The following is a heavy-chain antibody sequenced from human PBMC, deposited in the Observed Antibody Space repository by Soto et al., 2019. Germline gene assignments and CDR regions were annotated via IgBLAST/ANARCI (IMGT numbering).Heavy chain of an antibody. V-gene: IGHV4-30-2*01. Sequence: LSLTCAVSCGSISSGGYSWSWIRQPPGKGLEWIGYTYHSGSTYYNPSLKSRVTISVDRSKNQFSLKLSSVTAADTAVYYCARDSGCYYYGSGGFDYWGQGTLVTVSS. D-gene: IGHD3-10*01. J-gene: IGHJ4*02. CDR1: CGSISSGGYS. CDR2: TYHSGST. CDR3: ARDSGCYYYGSGGFDY.